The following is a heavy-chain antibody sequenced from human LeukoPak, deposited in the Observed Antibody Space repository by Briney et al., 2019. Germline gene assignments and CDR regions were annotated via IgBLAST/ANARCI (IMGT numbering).Heavy chain of an antibody. Sequence: GGSLRLSCAASGFTFSSYEMNWVRQAPGKGLEWVSYISSSGSTIYYADSVKGRFTISRDNAKNSLYLQMNSLRAEDTAVYYCARDGASYDKVWFDPWGQGTLVTVSS. CDR3: ARDGASYDKVWFDP. CDR1: GFTFSSYE. CDR2: ISSSGSTI. V-gene: IGHV3-48*03. J-gene: IGHJ5*02. D-gene: IGHD3-22*01.